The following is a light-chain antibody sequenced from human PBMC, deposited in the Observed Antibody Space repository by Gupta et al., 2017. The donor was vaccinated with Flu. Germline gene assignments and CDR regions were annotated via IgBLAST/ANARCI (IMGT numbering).Light chain of an antibody. V-gene: IGKV1-9*01. Sequence: DIQFTESPSFLSASVGDRVTVTYRASQGISSKLGWFQQRPGKAPKLLIYAASTLQSGVPSSFSGSGSGTEFTLTISSLQPEDFATYYCQQLNSYPITFGQGTRLEIK. CDR3: QQLNSYPIT. CDR2: AAS. J-gene: IGKJ5*01. CDR1: QGISSK.